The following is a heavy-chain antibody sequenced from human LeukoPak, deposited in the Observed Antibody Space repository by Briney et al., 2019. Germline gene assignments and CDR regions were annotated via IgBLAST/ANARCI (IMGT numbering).Heavy chain of an antibody. CDR1: GFTFSSYG. J-gene: IGHJ5*02. CDR2: ISYDGSNK. CDR3: AKDQGDTYYDFWSGYYGGGFDP. Sequence: GGSLRLSCAASGFTFSSYGMHWVRQAPGKGLEWVAVISYDGSNKYYADSEKGRFTISRDNSKNTLYLQMNSLRAEDTAVYYCAKDQGDTYYDFWSGYYGGGFDPWGQGTLVTVSS. D-gene: IGHD3-3*01. V-gene: IGHV3-30*18.